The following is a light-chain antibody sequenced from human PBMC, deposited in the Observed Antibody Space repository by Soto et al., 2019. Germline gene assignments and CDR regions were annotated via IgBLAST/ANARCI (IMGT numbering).Light chain of an antibody. V-gene: IGLV2-14*01. J-gene: IGLJ1*01. CDR3: SSYTSSSTYV. Sequence: QSALTQPASVSGSPGQSITISCTGTSDDIGANNYVSWYQHHPGKAPKILIYEAANRPSGISHRFSGSKSGNTASLTISGLQAEDEADYYCSSYTSSSTYVFGTGTKLTVL. CDR2: EAA. CDR1: SDDIGANNY.